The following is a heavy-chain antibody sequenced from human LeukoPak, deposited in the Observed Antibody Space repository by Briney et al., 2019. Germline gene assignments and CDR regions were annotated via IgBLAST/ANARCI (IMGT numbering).Heavy chain of an antibody. CDR2: ISWDGGST. Sequence: PGGSLRLSCAASGFTFDDYAMHWVRQAPGKGLEWVSLISWDGGSTYYADSVKGRFTISRDNSKNSLYLQMNSLRAEDTALYYCAKGGDSSGYRLDYWGQGTLVTVSS. J-gene: IGHJ4*02. CDR3: AKGGDSSGYRLDY. CDR1: GFTFDDYA. V-gene: IGHV3-43D*03. D-gene: IGHD3-22*01.